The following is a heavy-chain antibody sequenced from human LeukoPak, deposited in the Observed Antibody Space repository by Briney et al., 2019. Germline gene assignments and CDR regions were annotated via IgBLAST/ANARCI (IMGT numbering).Heavy chain of an antibody. V-gene: IGHV3-9*01. CDR3: AREGTSGHGINDLGLDS. CDR1: GFTFDDYA. D-gene: IGHD1-1*01. CDR2: ISWNSGSI. Sequence: PGRSLRLSCAASGFTFDDYAMHWVRQAPGKGLEWVSGISWNSGSIGYADSVKGRFTISRDNSKNTLYLHLNSLRVEDTAVYFCAREGTSGHGINDLGLDSWGQGTLVTVSS. J-gene: IGHJ4*02.